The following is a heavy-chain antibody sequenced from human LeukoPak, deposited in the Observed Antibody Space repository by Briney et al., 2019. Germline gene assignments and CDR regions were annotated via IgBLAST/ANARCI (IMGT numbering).Heavy chain of an antibody. CDR3: ARVGYSYGYDFDY. CDR1: GYTFTGYY. CDR2: INPNGGGT. J-gene: IGHJ4*02. D-gene: IGHD5-18*01. Sequence: ASVKVPCKASGYTFTGYYMHWVRQAPGQGLEWMGRINPNGGGTNYAQKFQGRVTMTRDTSISTAYMELSRLRSDDTAVYYCARVGYSYGYDFDYWGQGTLVTVSS. V-gene: IGHV1-2*06.